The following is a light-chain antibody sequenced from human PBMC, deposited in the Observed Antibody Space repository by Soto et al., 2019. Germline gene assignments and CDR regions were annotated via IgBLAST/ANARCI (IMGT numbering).Light chain of an antibody. V-gene: IGKV3-15*01. CDR1: ESVDSN. CDR2: DAS. J-gene: IGKJ5*01. CDR3: QQYNKCPT. Sequence: EVVMTQSPATLSVSPGERASLSCRASESVDSNLAWYQQKPGQGPRLLIFDASTRATGVPARFGGSGSGTEFSLTSSSLPAEDCAVYYCQQYNKCPTFGQGTRLEIK.